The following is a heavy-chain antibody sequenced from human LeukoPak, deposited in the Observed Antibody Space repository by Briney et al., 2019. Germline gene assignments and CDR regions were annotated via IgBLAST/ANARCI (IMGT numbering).Heavy chain of an antibody. CDR2: ISYDGSNK. CDR3: AKDHSKIQPFDY. D-gene: IGHD5-18*01. V-gene: IGHV3-30*18. J-gene: IGHJ4*02. Sequence: GGSLRLSCAASGFTFSSYGMHWVRQAPGKGLEWVAVISYDGSNKYYAASVKGRFTISRDNSKNTVFLQMNSLRAEDTAVYYCAKDHSKIQPFDYWGQGTLVTVSS. CDR1: GFTFSSYG.